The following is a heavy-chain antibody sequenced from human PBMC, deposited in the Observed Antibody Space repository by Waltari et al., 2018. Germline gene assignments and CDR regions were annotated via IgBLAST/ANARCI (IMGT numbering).Heavy chain of an antibody. CDR3: ANPRLDGDYDRRK. CDR1: GFTFSNYW. CDR2: IKEDGSEK. Sequence: EVQLVVSVGGLVPPGGSLRLSCAASGFTFSNYWMSWVRQAPGKGLECVANIKEDGSEKTYVDSVKGRFTISRDNAKNSLYLQMNSLRPEDTAVYYCANPRLDGDYDRRKWGQGTLVTVSS. D-gene: IGHD4-17*01. V-gene: IGHV3-7*03. J-gene: IGHJ1*01.